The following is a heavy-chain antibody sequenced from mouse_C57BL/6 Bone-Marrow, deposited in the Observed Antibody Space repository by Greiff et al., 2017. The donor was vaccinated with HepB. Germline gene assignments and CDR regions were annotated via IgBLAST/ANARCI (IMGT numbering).Heavy chain of an antibody. CDR1: CFNIKDDY. Sequence: VQLQQSGAELVRPGASVKLSCTASCFNIKDDYMHWVKQRPEQGLEWIGWIDPENGDTEYASKFQGKATITADTSSNTAYLQLSSLTSEDTAVYYCTTLYDYAAWFAYWGQGTLVTVSA. D-gene: IGHD2-4*01. CDR2: IDPENGDT. V-gene: IGHV14-4*01. J-gene: IGHJ3*01. CDR3: TTLYDYAAWFAY.